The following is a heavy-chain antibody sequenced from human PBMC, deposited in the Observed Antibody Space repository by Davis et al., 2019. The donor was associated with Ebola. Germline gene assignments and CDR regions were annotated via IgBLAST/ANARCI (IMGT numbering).Heavy chain of an antibody. D-gene: IGHD4-17*01. V-gene: IGHV4-31*03. CDR2: IYYSGST. J-gene: IGHJ4*02. CDR3: ARGDDYGDYFDY. CDR1: GGSISSGGYY. Sequence: PSETLSLTCTVSGGSISSGGYYWSWIRQHPGKGLEWIGYIYYSGSTYYNPSLKSRVTISVDTSKNQFSLKLSSVTAADTAVYYCARGDDYGDYFDYWGQGTLVTVSS.